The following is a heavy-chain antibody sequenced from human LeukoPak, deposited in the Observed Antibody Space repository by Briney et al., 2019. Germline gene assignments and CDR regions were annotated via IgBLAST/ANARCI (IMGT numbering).Heavy chain of an antibody. CDR3: VRDLIVPAARPHDY. CDR1: GFPFSSYS. J-gene: IGHJ4*02. V-gene: IGHV3-21*01. D-gene: IGHD2-2*01. CDR2: ISSSSSYI. Sequence: GGSLRLSCAASGFPFSSYSMNWVRQAPGQGLQWVSSISSSSSYIYYADSVKGRFTISRDNAKNSLYLQMNSLRAEDTAVYYCVRDLIVPAARPHDYWGQGTLVTVSS.